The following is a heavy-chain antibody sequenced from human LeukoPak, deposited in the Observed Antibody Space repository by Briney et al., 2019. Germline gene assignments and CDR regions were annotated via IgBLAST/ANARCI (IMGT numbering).Heavy chain of an antibody. CDR2: VYYSGST. Sequence: SEALSLTCTVSGGSISSYYWSWIRQPPGKGLEWIGYVYYSGSTNYNPSLKSRVTISVDTSKNHFSLKLSSVTAADTAVYSCARSIIGTRSKFDYWGQGTLVTVSS. CDR3: ARSIIGTRSKFDY. J-gene: IGHJ4*02. D-gene: IGHD1/OR15-1a*01. CDR1: GGSISSYY. V-gene: IGHV4-59*08.